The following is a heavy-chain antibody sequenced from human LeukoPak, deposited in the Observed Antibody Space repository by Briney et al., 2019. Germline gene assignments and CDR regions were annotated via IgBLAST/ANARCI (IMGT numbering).Heavy chain of an antibody. CDR1: VGTFTSYA. D-gene: IGHD2/OR15-2a*01. CDR3: AIDGEDYFH. V-gene: IGHV1-69*13. CDR2: IIPNYGTA. J-gene: IGHJ4*02. Sequence: SENLSCNASVGTFTSYAISWVRHAPGQELEWMGGIIPNYGTANYYHTFHNRVTITAEDSTSTAYTELSSLRSEDTAVYYWAIDGEDYFHWGQGTLVTVSS.